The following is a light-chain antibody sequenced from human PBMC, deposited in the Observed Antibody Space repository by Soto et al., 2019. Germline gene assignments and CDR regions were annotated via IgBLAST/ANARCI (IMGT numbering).Light chain of an antibody. CDR3: QLSQQRSDWPPIT. Sequence: MLPQFPATLLLPPGERATLSGRVSQSVSNYLTCYKQKSGQTPRLLIYDASFTATGIQARFSGSGSGTDFTLTISSPEPEDLAVYYCQLSQQRSDWPPITFGQGTRLEIK. CDR1: QSVSNY. CDR2: DAS. J-gene: IGKJ5*01. V-gene: IGKV3-11*01.